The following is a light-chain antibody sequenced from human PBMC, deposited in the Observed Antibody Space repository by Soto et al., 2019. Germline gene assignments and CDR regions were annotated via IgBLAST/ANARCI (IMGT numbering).Light chain of an antibody. V-gene: IGKV1-5*03. J-gene: IGKJ1*01. CDR3: QYYDSYSWT. CDR2: KAS. CDR1: QSISDW. Sequence: DIQMTQSPSTLSASVGDRVTITSRASQSISDWLAWYQQKPGKAPKFLIYKASNLESGVPSRFSGSGSGTEFTLTISSVQPDDFATYYCQYYDSYSWTFGQGTKVEIK.